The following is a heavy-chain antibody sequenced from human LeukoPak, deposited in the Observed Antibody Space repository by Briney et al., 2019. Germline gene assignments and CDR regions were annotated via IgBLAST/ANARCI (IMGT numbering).Heavy chain of an antibody. CDR2: INHSGST. CDR1: GGSFSGYY. D-gene: IGHD6-19*01. V-gene: IGHV4-34*01. J-gene: IGHJ4*02. CDR3: ARGRYSSGWYRRGWPVDY. Sequence: SETLSPTCAVHGGSFSGYYWSWIRQPPGKGLEWIGEINHSGSTNYNPSLKSRVTISVDTSKNQFSLKLSSVTAADTAVYYCARGRYSSGWYRRGWPVDYWGQGTLVTVSS.